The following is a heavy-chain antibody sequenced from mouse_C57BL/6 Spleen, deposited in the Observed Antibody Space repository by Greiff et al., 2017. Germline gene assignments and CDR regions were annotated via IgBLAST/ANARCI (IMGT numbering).Heavy chain of an antibody. V-gene: IGHV3-6*01. Sequence: EVQLMESGPGLVKPSQSLSLTCSVTGYSITSGYYWNWIRQFPGNKLEWMGYISYDGSNNYNPSLKNRISITRDTSKHQFFLKLNSVTTEDNATYYCARDRTGTVDYWGQGTTLTVSS. CDR3: ARDRTGTVDY. D-gene: IGHD4-1*01. CDR1: GYSITSGYY. J-gene: IGHJ2*01. CDR2: ISYDGSN.